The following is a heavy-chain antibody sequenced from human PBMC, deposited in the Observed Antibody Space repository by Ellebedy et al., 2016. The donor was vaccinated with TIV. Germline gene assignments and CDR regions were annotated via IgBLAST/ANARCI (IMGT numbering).Heavy chain of an antibody. CDR2: INVGNGNT. CDR3: ARDAPDYDFWSGYYQGENNWFDP. V-gene: IGHV1-3*01. Sequence: ASVKVSCKASGQTFTGYAMHWVRQAPGQRLEWMGWINVGNGNTKYSQKFQGRVTITRDTSASTAYMELSSLRSEDTAVYYCARDAPDYDFWSGYYQGENNWFDPWGQGTLVTVSS. CDR1: GQTFTGYA. J-gene: IGHJ5*02. D-gene: IGHD3-3*01.